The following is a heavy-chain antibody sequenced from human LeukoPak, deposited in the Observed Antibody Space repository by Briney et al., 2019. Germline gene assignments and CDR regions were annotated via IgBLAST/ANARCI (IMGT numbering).Heavy chain of an antibody. CDR1: GYSFTSYW. D-gene: IGHD5-12*01. CDR2: IYPGDSDT. Sequence: PGESLKISCKGSGYSFTSYWIGWVRQMPGKGLEWMGIIYPGDSDTRYSPSFQGQVTISADKSISTAYLQWSSLKASDTAMYYCARRGYSGYVDSFFDYWGQGTLVTVSS. V-gene: IGHV5-51*01. J-gene: IGHJ4*02. CDR3: ARRGYSGYVDSFFDY.